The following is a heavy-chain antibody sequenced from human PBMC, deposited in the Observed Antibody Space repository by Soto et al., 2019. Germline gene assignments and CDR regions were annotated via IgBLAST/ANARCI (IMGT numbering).Heavy chain of an antibody. CDR3: ARDSVNGVPAAMDV. J-gene: IGHJ6*02. CDR1: GGSFSGYY. CDR2: INHSGST. V-gene: IGHV4-34*01. D-gene: IGHD2-2*01. Sequence: ETLSLTCAVYGGSFSGYYWSWIRQPPGKGLEWIGEINHSGSTNYNPSLKSRVTISVDTSKNQFSLKLSSVTAADTAVYYCARDSVNGVPAAMDVWGQGTTVTVSS.